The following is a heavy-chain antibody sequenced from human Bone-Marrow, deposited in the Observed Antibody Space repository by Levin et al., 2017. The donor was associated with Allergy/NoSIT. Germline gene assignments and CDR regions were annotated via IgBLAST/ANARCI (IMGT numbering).Heavy chain of an antibody. V-gene: IGHV3-21*01. CDR2: ISSSSSYI. CDR3: ARAPDYDFWSGYYPLRAYYYYGMDG. Sequence: GESLKISCAASGFTFSSYSMNWVRQAPGKGLEWVSSISSSSSYIYYADSVKGRFTISRDNAKNSLYLQMNSLRAEDTAVYYCARAPDYDFWSGYYPLRAYYYYGMDGWGQGTTVTVSS. D-gene: IGHD3-3*01. J-gene: IGHJ6*02. CDR1: GFTFSSYS.